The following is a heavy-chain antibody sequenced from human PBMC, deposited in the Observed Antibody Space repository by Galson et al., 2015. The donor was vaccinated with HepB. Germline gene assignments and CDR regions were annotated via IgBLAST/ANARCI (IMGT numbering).Heavy chain of an antibody. Sequence: SLRLSCAASGFTVSSNYMSWVRQAPGKGLGWVSVIYSGGSTYYADSVKGRFTISRDNSKNTMYLQMDNLRAEDTAVYYCASNPPEYLASYYYYWGQGTLVTVSS. CDR2: IYSGGST. V-gene: IGHV3-66*01. CDR3: ASNPPEYLASYYYY. CDR1: GFTVSSNY. D-gene: IGHD4-11*01. J-gene: IGHJ4*02.